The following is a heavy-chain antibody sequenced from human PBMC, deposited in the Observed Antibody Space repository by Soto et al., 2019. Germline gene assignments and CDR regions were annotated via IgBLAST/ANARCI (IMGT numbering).Heavy chain of an antibody. CDR1: GFSLSTSGVG. CDR2: IYWDDDK. D-gene: IGHD4-17*01. Sequence: QITLKESGPTLVKPTQTLTLTCTFSGFSLSTSGVGVGWIRQPPGKALEWLALIYWDDDKRYSPSLKSRLTITKDTSKNQVVLTMTNMDPVDTATYYCAHLAQSYGDPYVWFDPWGQGTLVTVSS. CDR3: AHLAQSYGDPYVWFDP. V-gene: IGHV2-5*02. J-gene: IGHJ5*02.